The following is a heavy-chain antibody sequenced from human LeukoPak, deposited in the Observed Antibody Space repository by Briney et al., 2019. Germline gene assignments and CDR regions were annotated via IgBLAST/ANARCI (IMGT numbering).Heavy chain of an antibody. Sequence: GGSLRLSCAASGFTFSSYWMHLVRQAPGKGLVWVSRINSDGSSTSYADSEKGRFTISRDNAKNTLYLQMNSLRAEDTAVYYCARDADLDYYDSSGIFDYWGQGTLVTVSS. J-gene: IGHJ4*02. CDR1: GFTFSSYW. D-gene: IGHD3-22*01. CDR2: INSDGSST. CDR3: ARDADLDYYDSSGIFDY. V-gene: IGHV3-74*01.